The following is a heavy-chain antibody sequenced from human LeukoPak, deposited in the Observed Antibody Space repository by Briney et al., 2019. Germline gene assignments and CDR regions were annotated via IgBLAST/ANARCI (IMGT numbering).Heavy chain of an antibody. CDR2: ISGSGGST. D-gene: IGHD6-19*01. CDR3: ARRGAGSGGLDY. J-gene: IGHJ4*02. Sequence: SGGSLRLSCAASGFTFSSYAMSWVRQAPGKGLEWVSAISGSGGSTYYADSVKGRFTISRDTSKNTFILQMNSLRAEDTALYYCARRGAGSGGLDYWGQGTLVTVSS. CDR1: GFTFSSYA. V-gene: IGHV3-23*01.